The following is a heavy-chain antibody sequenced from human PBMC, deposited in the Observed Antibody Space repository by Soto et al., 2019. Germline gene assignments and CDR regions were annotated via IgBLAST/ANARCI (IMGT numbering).Heavy chain of an antibody. D-gene: IGHD7-27*01. CDR3: ARVGTSYARRGLDV. CDR2: IYYSGST. CDR1: GGAIDRGGYY. Sequence: SETLSLTCNVSGGAIDRGGYYWCWVRQHPGKGLEWIGYIYYSGSTYYNPSLRSRASISIDTSKNQFSLELISVTAGDTAVYYCARVGTSYARRGLDVWGQGTTVTVSS. V-gene: IGHV4-31*03. J-gene: IGHJ6*02.